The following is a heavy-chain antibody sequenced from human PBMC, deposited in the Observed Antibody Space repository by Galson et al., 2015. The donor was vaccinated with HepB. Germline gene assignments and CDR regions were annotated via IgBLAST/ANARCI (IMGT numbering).Heavy chain of an antibody. V-gene: IGHV6-1*01. CDR3: AYGSDV. CDR2: TYYRSKWYI. CDR1: GDSVSSNHAV. J-gene: IGHJ6*02. Sequence: CAISGDSVSSNHAVWNWIRQSPSRGLEWLGRTYYRSKWYIDYTTSVRSRITINPDTSRNQFSLHRSSVTPEDTAVYYCAYGSDVWGQGTTVIVSS.